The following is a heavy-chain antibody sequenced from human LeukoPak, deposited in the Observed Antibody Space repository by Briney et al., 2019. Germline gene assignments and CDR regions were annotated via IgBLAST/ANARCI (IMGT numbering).Heavy chain of an antibody. CDR1: GGSISSGGYH. CDR2: IYYSGST. V-gene: IGHV4-31*03. CDR3: ARGNNWFDP. Sequence: PSETLSLTCTVSGGSISSGGYHWSWIRQHPGKGLEWIGYIYYSGSTYYNPSLKSRVTISVDTSKNQFSLKLSSVTAADTAAYYCARGNNWFDPWGQGTLVTVSS. J-gene: IGHJ5*02.